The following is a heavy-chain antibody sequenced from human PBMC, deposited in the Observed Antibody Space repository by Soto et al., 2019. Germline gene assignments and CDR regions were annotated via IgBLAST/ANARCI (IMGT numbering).Heavy chain of an antibody. CDR3: AKARGGYYYDSSGYYTGTFDY. D-gene: IGHD3-22*01. CDR2: ISYDGSNK. V-gene: IGHV3-30*18. Sequence: PGGSLRLSCAASGFTFSSYGMHWVRQAPGKGLEWVAVISYDGSNKYYADSVKGRFTISRDNSKNTLYLQMNSLRAEDTAVYYCAKARGGYYYDSSGYYTGTFDYWGQGTLVTVSS. J-gene: IGHJ4*02. CDR1: GFTFSSYG.